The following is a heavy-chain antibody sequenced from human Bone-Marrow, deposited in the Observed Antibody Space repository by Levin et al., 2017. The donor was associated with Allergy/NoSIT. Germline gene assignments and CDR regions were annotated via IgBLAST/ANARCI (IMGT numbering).Heavy chain of an antibody. CDR1: GDSFTNYW. V-gene: IGHV5-10-1*01. CDR2: IDPTDSYT. D-gene: IGHD3-16*01. J-gene: IGHJ4*02. Sequence: GGSLRLSCKGSGDSFTNYWISWVRQMPGKALEWMGRIDPTDSYTNYSPSFQGHVTMSADKSINTAYLQWSSLKASDTAMYYCARHVENQGWGWGQGTLVTVSS. CDR3: ARHVENQGWG.